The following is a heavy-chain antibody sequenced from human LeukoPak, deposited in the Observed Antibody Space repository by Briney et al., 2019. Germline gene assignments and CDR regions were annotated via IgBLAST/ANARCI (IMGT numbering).Heavy chain of an antibody. CDR2: IYYSGST. Sequence: SETLSLTCTVSGGSISSYSWSWIRQPPGKGLEWIGYIYYSGSTNYNPSLKSRVTISVDTSKNQFSLKLSSVTAADTAVYYCARSYCGSDCYSFDYWGQGTLVTVSS. J-gene: IGHJ4*02. D-gene: IGHD2-21*02. CDR3: ARSYCGSDCYSFDY. CDR1: GGSISSYS. V-gene: IGHV4-59*01.